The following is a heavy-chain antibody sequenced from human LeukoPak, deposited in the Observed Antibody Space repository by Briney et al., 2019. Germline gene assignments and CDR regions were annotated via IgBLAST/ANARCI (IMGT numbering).Heavy chain of an antibody. CDR3: ARVDYSNYYYYYMDV. J-gene: IGHJ6*03. CDR1: GGSISSHY. CDR2: IYYSGST. Sequence: SETLSLTCTVSGGSISSHYWSWIRQPPGKGLEWIGYIYYSGSTNYNPSLKSRVTISVDTSKNQFSLKLSSVTAADTAVYYCARVDYSNYYYYYMDVWGKGITVTVSS. D-gene: IGHD4-11*01. V-gene: IGHV4-59*11.